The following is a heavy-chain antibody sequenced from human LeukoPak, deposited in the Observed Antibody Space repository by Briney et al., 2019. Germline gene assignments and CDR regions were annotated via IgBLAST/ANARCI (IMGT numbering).Heavy chain of an antibody. CDR3: AKDRAGTPWAD. CDR2: INQEGNDK. CDR1: GFTFRNYW. Sequence: GGSLRLSCAASGFTFRNYWMTWVRQAPGKGLEWVANINQEGNDKYYVDSVKGRFTISRDNSRDTIFLQMDSLRAGDTAIYYCAKDRAGTPWADWGQGTLVTVSS. D-gene: IGHD1-1*01. J-gene: IGHJ4*02. V-gene: IGHV3-7*03.